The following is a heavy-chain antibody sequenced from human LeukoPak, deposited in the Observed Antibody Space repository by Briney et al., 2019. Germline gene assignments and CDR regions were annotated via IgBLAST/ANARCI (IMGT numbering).Heavy chain of an antibody. D-gene: IGHD5-24*01. J-gene: IGHJ6*02. CDR1: GFTFSSYA. CDR3: AHLEMTTQNYYYGMDV. Sequence: GGSLRLSCAASGFTFSSYAMSWVRQAPGKGLEWVSAISGSGGSTYYADSVKGRFTISRDNSKNTLYLQMNSLRAEDTAVYYCAHLEMTTQNYYYGMDVWGQGTSVTVSS. CDR2: ISGSGGST. V-gene: IGHV3-23*01.